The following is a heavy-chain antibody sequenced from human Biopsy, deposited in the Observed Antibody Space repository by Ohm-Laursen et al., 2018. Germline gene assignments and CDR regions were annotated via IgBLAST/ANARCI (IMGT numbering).Heavy chain of an antibody. Sequence: SETLSLTCSVSGGSVGSGTFHWGWIRQPPGKGLEWIGHVYYTGNTNYNPSIKSRVTISMDMSKNQFPLRLSSVTAADTAVYYCVRQGGYFQNWGPGSQVAVSS. CDR1: GGSVGSGTFH. D-gene: IGHD5-12*01. CDR2: VYYTGNT. J-gene: IGHJ1*01. V-gene: IGHV4-61*01. CDR3: VRQGGYFQN.